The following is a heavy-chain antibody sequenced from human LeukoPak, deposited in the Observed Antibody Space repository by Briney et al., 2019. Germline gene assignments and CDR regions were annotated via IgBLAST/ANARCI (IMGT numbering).Heavy chain of an antibody. V-gene: IGHV3-66*01. CDR2: IYSGGST. CDR3: ARDTPGGDYFDY. Sequence: HTGGSLRLSCAASGFTVSSNYMSWVRQAPGKGLEWVSVIYSGGSTYYADSVKGRFTISRDNSKNTLYLQMNSLRAEDTAVYYCARDTPGGDYFDYWGQGTLVTVSS. CDR1: GFTVSSNY. J-gene: IGHJ4*02.